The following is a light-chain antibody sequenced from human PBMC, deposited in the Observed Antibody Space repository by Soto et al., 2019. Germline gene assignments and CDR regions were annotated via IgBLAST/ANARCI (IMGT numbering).Light chain of an antibody. Sequence: DSQMTQSPSTLSSSVGDRVAMTCRASQSISSWLAWYQQKPGKAPKLLIYDASSLESGVPSRFSGSGSGTEFTLTISSLQPDDFATYYCQQYNSYSLVTFGPGTKVDIK. CDR2: DAS. V-gene: IGKV1-5*01. J-gene: IGKJ3*01. CDR3: QQYNSYSLVT. CDR1: QSISSW.